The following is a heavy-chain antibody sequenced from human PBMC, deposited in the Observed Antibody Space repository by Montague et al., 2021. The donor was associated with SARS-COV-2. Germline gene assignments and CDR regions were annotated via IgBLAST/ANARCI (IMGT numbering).Heavy chain of an antibody. CDR2: IHYSGST. V-gene: IGHV4-31*03. Sequence: TLSLTCTVSGGSIRSENYYWSWIRQHPGKGLEWIGHIHYSGSTDYNPSLNSRVSISVDTSKNQFSLKLRSVTAADTAVYYCAREGTAGDWFDPWGQGTLVTVSS. CDR3: AREGTAGDWFDP. CDR1: GGSIRSENYY. D-gene: IGHD3-10*01. J-gene: IGHJ5*02.